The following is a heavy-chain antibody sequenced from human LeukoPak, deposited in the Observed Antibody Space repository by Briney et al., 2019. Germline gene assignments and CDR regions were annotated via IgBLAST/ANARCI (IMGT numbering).Heavy chain of an antibody. CDR2: IYHSGST. V-gene: IGHV4-4*02. J-gene: IGHJ5*02. CDR3: ARVTTMVRGVILNWFDP. Sequence: GSLRLSCAASGFNVSRNYMSWVRQPPGKGLEWIGEIYHSGSTNYNPSLKSRVTISVDKSKNQFSLKLSSVTAADTAVYYCARVTTMVRGVILNWFDPWGQGTLVPVSS. CDR1: GFNVSRNY. D-gene: IGHD3-10*01.